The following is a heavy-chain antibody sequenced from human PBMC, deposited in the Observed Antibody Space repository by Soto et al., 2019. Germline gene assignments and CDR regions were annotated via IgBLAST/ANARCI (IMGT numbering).Heavy chain of an antibody. V-gene: IGHV4-4*02. J-gene: IGHJ5*02. CDR2: IYHSGST. Sequence: SETLSLTCAVSGGSISSSNWWSWVRQPPGKGLEWIGEIYHSGSTNYNPSLKSRVTISVDKSKNQFSLKLSSVTAADTAVYYCARDMGGYYYDSSGYYRPNWFDPGAREPWSPSPQ. D-gene: IGHD3-22*01. CDR3: ARDMGGYYYDSSGYYRPNWFDP. CDR1: GGSISSSNW.